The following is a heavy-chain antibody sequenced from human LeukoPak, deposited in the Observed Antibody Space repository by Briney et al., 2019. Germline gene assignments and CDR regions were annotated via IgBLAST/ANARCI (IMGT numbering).Heavy chain of an antibody. J-gene: IGHJ3*02. CDR3: ARSDGYGLVGI. CDR1: GYSISSGYY. V-gene: IGHV4-38-2*02. Sequence: SETLSLTCTVSGYSISSGYYWGWIRQPPGKTLEWIGSIYSRGNTYYNPSLKSRVIILIDTAKNHFSLNLSSVTAADTAVYYCARSDGYGLVGIWGQGTMVTVSS. CDR2: IYSRGNT. D-gene: IGHD3-10*01.